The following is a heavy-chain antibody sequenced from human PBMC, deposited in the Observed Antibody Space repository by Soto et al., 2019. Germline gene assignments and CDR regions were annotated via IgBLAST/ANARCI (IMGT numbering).Heavy chain of an antibody. J-gene: IGHJ6*02. Sequence: QVQLVESGGGVVQPGRSLRLSCAASGFTFSSYGMHWVRQAPGKGLEWVAVISYDGSNKYYADSVKGRFTITRDNSKNPLYLHISSLRAEDTAVYYCAKDRIVLMVYAADGMDVWGQRTTVTVSS. CDR1: GFTFSSYG. CDR3: AKDRIVLMVYAADGMDV. V-gene: IGHV3-30*18. CDR2: ISYDGSNK. D-gene: IGHD2-8*01.